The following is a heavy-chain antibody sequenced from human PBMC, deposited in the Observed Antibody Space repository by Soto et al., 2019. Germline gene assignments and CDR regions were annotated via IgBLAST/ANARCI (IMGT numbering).Heavy chain of an antibody. CDR2: IYYSGST. D-gene: IGHD7-27*01. Sequence: SETLSLTCTVSGGSISSYYWSWIRQPPGKGLEWIGYIYYSGSTNYNPSLKSRVTISVDTSKNQFSLKLSSVTAADTAVYYCARLPGDRGFDYWGQGTLVTVSS. CDR3: ARLPGDRGFDY. CDR1: GGSISSYY. J-gene: IGHJ4*02. V-gene: IGHV4-59*01.